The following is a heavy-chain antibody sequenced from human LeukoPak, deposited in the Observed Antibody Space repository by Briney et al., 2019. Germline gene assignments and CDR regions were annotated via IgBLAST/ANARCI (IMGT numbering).Heavy chain of an antibody. Sequence: SETLSLTCTVSGGSISSSSYYWGWIRQPPGKGLEWIGSIYYSGSTYYNPSLKSRVTISVDTSKNQFSLKLSSVTAADTAVYYCAKVPGQYPRSDNWFDPWGQGTLVTVSS. CDR2: IYYSGST. V-gene: IGHV4-39*07. D-gene: IGHD2-2*01. CDR3: AKVPGQYPRSDNWFDP. CDR1: GGSISSSSYY. J-gene: IGHJ5*02.